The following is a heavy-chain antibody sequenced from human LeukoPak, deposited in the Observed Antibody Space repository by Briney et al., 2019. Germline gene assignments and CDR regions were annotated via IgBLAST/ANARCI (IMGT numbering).Heavy chain of an antibody. D-gene: IGHD6-19*01. CDR2: ISGSGGRT. V-gene: IGHV3-23*01. CDR3: ALAVIGSGWTPDY. CDR1: GFTFIGYG. Sequence: GGSLRLSCAASGFTFIGYGMSWVRQAPGKGLEWVSSISGSGGRTSYADSVQGRFTISRDNSKNTLYLELNSLRAEDAAVYFCALAVIGSGWTPDYWGQGTLVTVS. J-gene: IGHJ4*02.